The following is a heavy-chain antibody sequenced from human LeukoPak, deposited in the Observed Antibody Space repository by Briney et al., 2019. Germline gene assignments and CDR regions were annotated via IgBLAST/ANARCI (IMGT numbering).Heavy chain of an antibody. CDR3: ARGEMATIITVDY. V-gene: IGHV4-39*01. CDR2: IYYSGST. J-gene: IGHJ4*02. Sequence: SETLSLTCTVSGGSISSSSYYWGWIRQPPGKGLEWIGSIYYSGSTYYNPSLKSRVTISVDTSKNRFSLKLSSVTAADTAVYYCARGEMATIITVDYWGQGTLVTVSS. CDR1: GGSISSSSYY. D-gene: IGHD5-12*01.